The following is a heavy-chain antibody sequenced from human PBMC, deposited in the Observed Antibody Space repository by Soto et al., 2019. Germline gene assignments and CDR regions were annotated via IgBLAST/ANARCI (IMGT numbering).Heavy chain of an antibody. CDR2: ISAHNGNT. CDR1: GYAFTTYG. J-gene: IGHJ4*02. Sequence: QVHLVQSGAEVKKPGASVKVSCKGSGYAFTTYGITWVRQAAGQGREWMGWISAHNGNTNDAQKLQGRVTATRATSTRTAYMELRSLRSDDTAVYYCARGRYGDYWGQGALVTVSS. CDR3: ARGRYGDY. V-gene: IGHV1-18*01. D-gene: IGHD1-1*01.